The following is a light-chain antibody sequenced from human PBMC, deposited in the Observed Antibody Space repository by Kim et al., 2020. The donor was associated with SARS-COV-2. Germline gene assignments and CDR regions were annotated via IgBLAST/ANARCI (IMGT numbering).Light chain of an antibody. CDR3: QTWDSKTVV. CDR2: EDY. V-gene: IGLV3-1*01. J-gene: IGLJ2*01. CDR1: GLEDRY. Sequence: SYELTQPPSVSVSPGQTATIACSGDGLEDRYASWYQQTPGQSPVLVIYEDYKRPSGIPERFSGSNSGNTATLTISGTQSMDEADYYCQTWDSKTVVFGGGTKLTVL.